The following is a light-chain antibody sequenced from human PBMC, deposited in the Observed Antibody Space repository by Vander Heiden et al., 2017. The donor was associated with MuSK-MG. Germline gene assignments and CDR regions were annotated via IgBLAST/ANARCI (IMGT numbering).Light chain of an antibody. CDR2: AAS. V-gene: IGKV1-39*01. CDR3: QQSYSTPWT. Sequence: QLPKSPSSLSASVGDRVTITCRASQSISSYLNWYQQKPGKAPKLLIYAASSLQSGVPSRFSGSGSGTDFTLTISSLQPEDFATYYCQQSYSTPWTFGQGTKVEIK. J-gene: IGKJ1*01. CDR1: QSISSY.